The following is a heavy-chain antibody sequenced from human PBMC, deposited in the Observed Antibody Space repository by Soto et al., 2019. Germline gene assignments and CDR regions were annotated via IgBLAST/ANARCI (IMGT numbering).Heavy chain of an antibody. CDR1: GCSFTSYW. D-gene: IGHD3-3*01. J-gene: IGHJ4*02. V-gene: IGHV5-51*01. CDR2: IYPGDSDT. Sequence: PGESLKISCKGSGCSFTSYWIGWVRQMPGKGLGWMGIIYPGDSDTRYSPSFQGQVTISADKSISTAYLQWSSLKASDTAMYYCARPYDFWSGYFDYWGQGTLVTVSS. CDR3: ARPYDFWSGYFDY.